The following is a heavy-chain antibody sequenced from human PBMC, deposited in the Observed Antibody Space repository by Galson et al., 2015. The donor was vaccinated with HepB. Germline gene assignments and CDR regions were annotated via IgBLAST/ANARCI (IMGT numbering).Heavy chain of an antibody. CDR3: AKETDSGISYLFDF. Sequence: SLRLSCAGSGFTFSSYAMSWVRQAPGKGLEWVSGISGSGNATFYADSVKGRFTISRDNSKNTLYLQMNSLRAEDTAVYYCAKETDSGISYLFDFWGQGTLVSVSS. J-gene: IGHJ4*02. D-gene: IGHD3-10*01. V-gene: IGHV3-23*01. CDR2: ISGSGNAT. CDR1: GFTFSSYA.